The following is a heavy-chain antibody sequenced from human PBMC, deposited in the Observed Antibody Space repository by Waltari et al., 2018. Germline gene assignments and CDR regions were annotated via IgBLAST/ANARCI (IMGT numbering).Heavy chain of an antibody. CDR3: ARGGRVASSWSKYFQH. V-gene: IGHV4-34*01. CDR2: INHSGSP. D-gene: IGHD6-13*01. CDR1: GGSFSGYS. J-gene: IGHJ1*01. Sequence: QVQLQQWGAGLLKPSETLSLTCTVYGGSFSGYSWSWIRQPPGKGLEWIGEINHSGSPNYNPSLKSRVTISVDTSKNQFSLKLSSVTAADTAVYYCARGGRVASSWSKYFQHWGQGTLVTVSS.